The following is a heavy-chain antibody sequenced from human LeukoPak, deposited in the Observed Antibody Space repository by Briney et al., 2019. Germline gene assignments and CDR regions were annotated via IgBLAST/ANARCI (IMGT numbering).Heavy chain of an antibody. CDR1: GYTLTELS. CDR3: ASRERWLTGAFDI. D-gene: IGHD6-19*01. CDR2: FDPEDGEA. V-gene: IGHV1-24*01. J-gene: IGHJ3*02. Sequence: ASVKVSCKVSGYTLTELSMHWVRQAPGKGLEWMGGFDPEDGEAIYAQKFQGRVTMTEDTSTDTAYMELSSLRSEDTAVYYCASRERWLTGAFDIWGQGTMVTVSS.